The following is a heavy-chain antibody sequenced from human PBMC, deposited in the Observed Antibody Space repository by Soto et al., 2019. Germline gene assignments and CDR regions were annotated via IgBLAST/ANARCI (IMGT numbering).Heavy chain of an antibody. Sequence: GGSLRLSCAASGFTFSSYAMNWVRQAPGKGLEWVSAISGSGGSAYYADSVKGRFTISRDNSKNTLYLQMNSLRAEDTAVYYCAKATAAAGASSWFDPWGQGTLVTVSS. V-gene: IGHV3-23*01. CDR3: AKATAAAGASSWFDP. CDR1: GFTFSSYA. CDR2: ISGSGGSA. J-gene: IGHJ5*02. D-gene: IGHD6-13*01.